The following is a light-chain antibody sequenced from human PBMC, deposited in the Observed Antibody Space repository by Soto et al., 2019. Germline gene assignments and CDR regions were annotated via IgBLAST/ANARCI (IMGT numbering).Light chain of an antibody. CDR1: SSDVGAYNY. J-gene: IGLJ2*01. CDR3: SSYTTRTTHVV. V-gene: IGLV2-14*01. Sequence: QSALTQPASVSGSPGQSITISCTGTSSDVGAYNYVSWFQQHPGKVPKLMIYEVSNRPSGISDRFSAYKSGNTASLTISGLQAEDEADYYCSSYTTRTTHVVFGGGTKVTVL. CDR2: EVS.